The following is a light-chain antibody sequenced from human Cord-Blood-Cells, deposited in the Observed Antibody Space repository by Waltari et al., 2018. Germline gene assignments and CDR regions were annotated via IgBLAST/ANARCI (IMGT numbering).Light chain of an antibody. Sequence: QSALTQPASVSGSPGQSITIPCTGTSSDVGSYNLISWYQQHPGKATKIMIYEGSKRPSGVSIVFAGSKSENTASLTFCGLRAEDEADYYCCSFAGSSTWVFGGGTKLTVL. CDR3: CSFAGSSTWV. CDR2: EGS. V-gene: IGLV2-23*01. J-gene: IGLJ3*02. CDR1: SSDVGSYNL.